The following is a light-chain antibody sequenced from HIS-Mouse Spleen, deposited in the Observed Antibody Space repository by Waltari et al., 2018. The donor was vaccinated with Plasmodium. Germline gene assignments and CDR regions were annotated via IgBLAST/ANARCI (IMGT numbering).Light chain of an antibody. Sequence: SYELTQPPSVSVSPGQTASIPCPGDKLGDKYACWYQQKQGQSPVLVIYQDSKRPSGIPERFSGSNSGNTATLTISGTQAMDEADYYCQAWDSSTVVFGGGTKLTVL. J-gene: IGLJ2*01. V-gene: IGLV3-1*01. CDR3: QAWDSSTVV. CDR1: KLGDKY. CDR2: QDS.